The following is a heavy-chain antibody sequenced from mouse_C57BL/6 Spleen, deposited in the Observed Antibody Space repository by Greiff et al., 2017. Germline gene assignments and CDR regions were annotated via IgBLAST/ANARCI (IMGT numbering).Heavy chain of an antibody. J-gene: IGHJ4*01. CDR1: GFTFTDYY. Sequence: EVMLVESGGGLVQPGGSLSLSCAASGFTFTDYYMSWVRQPPGKALEWLGFIRNKANGYTTEYSASVKGRFTISRDNSQSILYIQMNALRAEDSATYYCARYNSVTGYAMDYWGQGTSVTVSS. D-gene: IGHD2-13*01. CDR3: ARYNSVTGYAMDY. CDR2: IRNKANGYTT. V-gene: IGHV7-3*01.